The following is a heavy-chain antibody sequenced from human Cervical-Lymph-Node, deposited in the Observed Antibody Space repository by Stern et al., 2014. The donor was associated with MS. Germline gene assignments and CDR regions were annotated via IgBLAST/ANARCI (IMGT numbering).Heavy chain of an antibody. J-gene: IGHJ4*02. CDR3: ARGSHDFWSGYIDY. D-gene: IGHD3-3*01. Sequence: VQLVESGGGVVQPGRSLRLSCAASGFTFSSYGMHWVRQAPGKGLEWVAVIWYDGSNKYYAASVQGRFTISRDNSKNTLYLQMNSLRAEDTAVYYCARGSHDFWSGYIDYWGQGTLVTVSS. V-gene: IGHV3-33*01. CDR2: IWYDGSNK. CDR1: GFTFSSYG.